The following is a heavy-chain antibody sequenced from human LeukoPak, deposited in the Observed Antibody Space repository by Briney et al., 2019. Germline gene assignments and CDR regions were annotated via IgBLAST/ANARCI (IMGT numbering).Heavy chain of an antibody. J-gene: IGHJ4*02. V-gene: IGHV4-31*03. CDR3: ARDGLGSSGFDY. CDR1: GGSISSGGYY. CDR2: IYYSGST. D-gene: IGHD6-6*01. Sequence: SETLSLTCTVSGGSISSGGYYWSWIPQHPGKGLEWIGYIYYSGSTYYNPSLKSRVTISVDTSKNQFSLKLSSVTAADAAVYYCARDGLGSSGFDYWGQGTLVTVSS.